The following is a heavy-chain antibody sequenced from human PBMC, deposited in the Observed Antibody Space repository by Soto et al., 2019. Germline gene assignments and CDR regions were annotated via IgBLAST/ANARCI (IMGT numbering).Heavy chain of an antibody. D-gene: IGHD3-9*01. CDR3: ARHTYYDILTGYLDNWFDP. CDR2: IYPGDSDT. CDR1: GYSFTSYW. J-gene: IGHJ5*02. V-gene: IGHV5-51*01. Sequence: GESLKISCKGSGYSFTSYWIGWVRQMPGKGLEWMGIIYPGDSDTRYSPSFQGQVTISADKSISTAYLQWSSLKASDTAMYYCARHTYYDILTGYLDNWFDPWGQGTLVTVSS.